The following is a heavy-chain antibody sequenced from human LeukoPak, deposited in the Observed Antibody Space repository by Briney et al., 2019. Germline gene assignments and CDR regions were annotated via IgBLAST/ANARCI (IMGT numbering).Heavy chain of an antibody. CDR3: TTDLWFGEFNFDY. Sequence: ASVKVSCKVSGYTLTELSMHWVRQAPGKGLEWMGGFDPEDGETIYAQKFQGRVTMTEDTSTDTAYMELSSLRSEDTAVYYCTTDLWFGEFNFDYWGQGTLVTVSS. CDR2: FDPEDGET. CDR1: GYTLTELS. D-gene: IGHD3-10*01. J-gene: IGHJ4*02. V-gene: IGHV1-24*01.